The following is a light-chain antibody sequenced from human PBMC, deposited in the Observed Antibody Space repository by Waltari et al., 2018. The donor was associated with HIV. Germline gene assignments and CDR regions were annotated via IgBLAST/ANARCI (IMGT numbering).Light chain of an antibody. Sequence: EIVLTQSPGTLSLSPGVRATLSCRASQSVSSSYLAWYQQKPGQAPRLLIYGASSRATGIPDRCSGSGSGTDFTLTISRLEPEDFAVYYCQQYGSSLFTFGPGTKVDIK. CDR1: QSVSSSY. CDR3: QQYGSSLFT. J-gene: IGKJ3*01. CDR2: GAS. V-gene: IGKV3-20*01.